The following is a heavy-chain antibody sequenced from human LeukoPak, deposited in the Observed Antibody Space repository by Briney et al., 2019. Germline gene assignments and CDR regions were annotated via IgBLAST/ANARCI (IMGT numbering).Heavy chain of an antibody. CDR2: IYYSGST. D-gene: IGHD5-18*01. Sequence: PSETLSLTCTVSGGSVSSGSYYWSWIRQPPGKGLEWIGYIYYSGSTNYNPSLKSRVTISVDTSKNQFSLKLSSVTAADTAVYYCARDPTYNYGYYYYYYGMDVWGQGTTVTVSS. V-gene: IGHV4-61*01. CDR1: GGSVSSGSYY. J-gene: IGHJ6*02. CDR3: ARDPTYNYGYYYYYYGMDV.